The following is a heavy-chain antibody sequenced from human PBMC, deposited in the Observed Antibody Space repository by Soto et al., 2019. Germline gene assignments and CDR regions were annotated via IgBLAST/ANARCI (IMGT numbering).Heavy chain of an antibody. J-gene: IGHJ6*02. CDR2: INAGNGNT. Sequence: GASVKVSCKASGYTFTSYAMHWVRQAPGQRLEWMGWINAGNGNTKYSQKFQGRVTITRDTSASTAYVELSSLRSEDTAVYYCASQDILTGSRVVTDEGYYYYGMDFWGQGTTVTVSS. D-gene: IGHD3-9*01. CDR1: GYTFTSYA. V-gene: IGHV1-3*01. CDR3: ASQDILTGSRVVTDEGYYYYGMDF.